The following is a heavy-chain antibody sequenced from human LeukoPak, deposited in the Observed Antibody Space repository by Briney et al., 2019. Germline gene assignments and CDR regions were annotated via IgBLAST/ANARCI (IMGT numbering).Heavy chain of an antibody. CDR2: ISSSGSTI. J-gene: IGHJ4*02. V-gene: IGHV3-11*01. CDR1: RFTFSNYW. CDR3: ARVFNTVGFDY. D-gene: IGHD4-23*01. Sequence: SGGSLRLSCAASRFTFSNYWMSWIRQAPGKGLEWVSYISSSGSTIYYADSVKGRFTISRDNAKNSLYLQMNSLRAEDTAVYYCARVFNTVGFDYWGQGILVTVSS.